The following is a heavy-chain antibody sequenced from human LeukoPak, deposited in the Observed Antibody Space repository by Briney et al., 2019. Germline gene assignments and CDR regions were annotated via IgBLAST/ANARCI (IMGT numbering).Heavy chain of an antibody. CDR2: INPNSGGT. D-gene: IGHD5-24*01. CDR3: ARGTGVWLQLRGFDY. J-gene: IGHJ4*02. V-gene: IGHV1-2*02. Sequence: ASVKVSCKASGYTFTGYYMHWVRQAPGQGLEWMGWINPNSGGTNYAQKFQGRVTMTRDTSISTAYMELSRLRSDDRAVYYCARGTGVWLQLRGFDYWGQGTLVTVSS. CDR1: GYTFTGYY.